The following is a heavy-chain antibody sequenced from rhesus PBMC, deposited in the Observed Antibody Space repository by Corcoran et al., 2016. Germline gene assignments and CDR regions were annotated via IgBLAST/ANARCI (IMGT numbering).Heavy chain of an antibody. V-gene: IGHV4-160*01. J-gene: IGHJ3*01. Sequence: QVQLQQWGEGLVKPSDTLSLTCAVYGGSISSNYWSWIRQPPGKGLEWIGRIRSGGSTNYNPSLKCRVTLLIDSLKNQFSLKLSSVTAADTAVYYCASTYSSGWYDAFDFWGQGLRVTVSS. CDR2: IRSGGST. D-gene: IGHD6-31*01. CDR3: ASTYSSGWYDAFDF. CDR1: GGSISSNY.